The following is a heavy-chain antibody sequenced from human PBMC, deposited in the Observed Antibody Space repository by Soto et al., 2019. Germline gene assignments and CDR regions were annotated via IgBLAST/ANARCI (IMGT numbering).Heavy chain of an antibody. CDR1: GGSISSYY. D-gene: IGHD3-9*01. CDR2: IYYSGST. CDR3: ASGLRYFDWLLGY. Sequence: PSETLSLTCTVSGGSISSYYWSWIRQPPGKGLEWIGYIYYSGSTNYNPSLKSRVTISVDTSKNQFSLKLSSVTAADTAVYYCASGLRYFDWLLGYWGQGTLVTVSS. J-gene: IGHJ4*02. V-gene: IGHV4-59*01.